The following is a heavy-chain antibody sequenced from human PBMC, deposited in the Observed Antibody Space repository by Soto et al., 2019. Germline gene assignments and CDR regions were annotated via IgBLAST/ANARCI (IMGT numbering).Heavy chain of an antibody. CDR1: GGSISSGDYY. J-gene: IGHJ3*02. CDR2: IYYSGST. D-gene: IGHD3-22*01. CDR3: ARDSYYYDSSGYYPLDAFDI. Sequence: SETLSLTCTVSGGSISSGDYYWSWIRQPPGKGLEWIGYIYYSGSTYYNPSLKSRVTISVDMSKNQFSLKLSSVTAADTAVYYCARDSYYYDSSGYYPLDAFDIWGQGTMVTVSS. V-gene: IGHV4-30-4*01.